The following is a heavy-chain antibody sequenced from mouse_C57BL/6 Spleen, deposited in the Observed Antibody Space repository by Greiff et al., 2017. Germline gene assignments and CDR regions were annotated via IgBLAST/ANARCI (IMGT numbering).Heavy chain of an antibody. CDR2: IRLKSDNYAT. Sequence: EVKLMESGGGLVQPGGSMKLSCVASGFTFSNYWMNWVRQSPEKGLEWVAQIRLKSDNYATHYAESVKGRFTISRDDSKSSVYLQMNNLRAEDTGIYYCTALYDYDLAWFAYWGQGTLVTVSA. CDR1: GFTFSNYW. V-gene: IGHV6-3*01. D-gene: IGHD2-4*01. J-gene: IGHJ3*01. CDR3: TALYDYDLAWFAY.